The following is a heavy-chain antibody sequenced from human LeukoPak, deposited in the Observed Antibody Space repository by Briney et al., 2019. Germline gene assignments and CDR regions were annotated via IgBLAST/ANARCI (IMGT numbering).Heavy chain of an antibody. V-gene: IGHV3-7*03. CDR3: AKAIFVVVTAIPGGAFDI. Sequence: PGGSLRLSCAASGFTFSSYWMSWVRQAPGKGLEWVANIKQDGSEKYYVDSVKGRFTISRDNAKNSLYLQMNSLRAEDTAVYYCAKAIFVVVTAIPGGAFDIWGQGTMVTVSS. CDR1: GFTFSSYW. CDR2: IKQDGSEK. D-gene: IGHD2-21*02. J-gene: IGHJ3*02.